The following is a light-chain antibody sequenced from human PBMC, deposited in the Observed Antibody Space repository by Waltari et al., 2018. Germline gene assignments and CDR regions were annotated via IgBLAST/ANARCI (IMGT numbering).Light chain of an antibody. Sequence: DIVMTQSPDSLAVSLGERATINCKSSQSVLYSSNNKNYLSWYQQKPGQPPKLLIYWASTRESGVPDRFSGSGSGTDFTLTISSLQAEDVAVYYCQQSYSFLFTFGRGTKVEIK. CDR2: WAS. CDR3: QQSYSFLFT. J-gene: IGKJ4*01. V-gene: IGKV4-1*01. CDR1: QSVLYSSNNKNY.